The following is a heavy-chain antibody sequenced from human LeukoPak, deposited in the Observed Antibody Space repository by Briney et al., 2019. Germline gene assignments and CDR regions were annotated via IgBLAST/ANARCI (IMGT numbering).Heavy chain of an antibody. CDR3: ASTLRFLPYRRFDY. CDR1: GYSISSGYY. CDR2: IYHSGST. D-gene: IGHD3-3*01. V-gene: IGHV4-38-2*01. J-gene: IGHJ4*02. Sequence: PSETLSLTCAVSGYSISSGYYWGWIRQPPGKGLEWIGSIYHSGSTYYNPSLKSRVTIFGDTSKNQFFLRLSSVTAADTAVYYCASTLRFLPYRRFDYWGQGTLVTVPS.